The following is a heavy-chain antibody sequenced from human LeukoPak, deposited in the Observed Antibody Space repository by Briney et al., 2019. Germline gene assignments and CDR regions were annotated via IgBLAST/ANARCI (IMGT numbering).Heavy chain of an antibody. Sequence: PSETLSLTCTVSGGSINSYYWSWTRQPPGKGLEWIGYIYDSGSTNYNPSLESRVTISVDTSKNQFSLKLSSVTAADTAVYYCARGAAPVGYFDYWGQGTLVTVSS. V-gene: IGHV4-59*08. CDR1: GGSINSYY. D-gene: IGHD6-6*01. J-gene: IGHJ4*02. CDR3: ARGAAPVGYFDY. CDR2: IYDSGST.